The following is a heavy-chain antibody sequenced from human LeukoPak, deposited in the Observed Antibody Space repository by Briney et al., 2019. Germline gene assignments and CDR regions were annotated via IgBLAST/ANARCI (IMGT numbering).Heavy chain of an antibody. CDR3: ARAPPRYCSGGSCYRYYFDY. CDR2: ISYDGSNK. Sequence: PGGSLRLSCAASGFTFSSYGMHWVRQAPGKGLEWVAVISYDGSNKYYADSVKGRFTISRDNSKNTLYLQMNSLRAEDTAVYYCARAPPRYCSGGSCYRYYFDYWGQGTLVTVSS. J-gene: IGHJ4*02. D-gene: IGHD2-15*01. V-gene: IGHV3-30*03. CDR1: GFTFSSYG.